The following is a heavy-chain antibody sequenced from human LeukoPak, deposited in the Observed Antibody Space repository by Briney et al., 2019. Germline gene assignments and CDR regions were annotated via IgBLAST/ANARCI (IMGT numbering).Heavy chain of an antibody. J-gene: IGHJ6*02. CDR1: GGSISRYY. CDR3: ARHGISASMDV. D-gene: IGHD1-1*01. V-gene: IGHV4-59*08. CDR2: IYYSGST. Sequence: SETLSLTCTVSGGSISRYYWSWIRQPPGKGLEWIGYIYYSGSTNYNPSLKSRVTISVDTSKNQFSLKLSSVTAADTAVYYCARHGISASMDVWGQGTTVTVSS.